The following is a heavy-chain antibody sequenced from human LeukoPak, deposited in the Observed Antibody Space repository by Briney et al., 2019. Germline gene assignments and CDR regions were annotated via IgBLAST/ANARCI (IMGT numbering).Heavy chain of an antibody. V-gene: IGHV4-59*01. CDR3: ARGDYDFWSGYQRWFDP. J-gene: IGHJ5*02. CDR1: GGSISSYY. Sequence: SETLSLTCTVSGGSISSYYWSWIRQPPRKGLERIGDIYYSGSTQYKPSPKSRVTISVDTSKNRFSLKLSSVTAADTAVYYCARGDYDFWSGYQRWFDPWGQGTLVTVSS. D-gene: IGHD3-3*01. CDR2: IYYSGST.